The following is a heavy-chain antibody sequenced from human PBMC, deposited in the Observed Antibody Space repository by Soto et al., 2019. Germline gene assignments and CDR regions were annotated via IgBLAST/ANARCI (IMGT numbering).Heavy chain of an antibody. V-gene: IGHV3-30*18. J-gene: IGHJ4*02. D-gene: IGHD4-17*01. Sequence: PGGSLRLSCAASGFTFSSYGMHWVRQAPGKGLEWVAVILYDGSKKSYADSVKGRFTISRDNSKNTLYLQMDSLRTEDTAVYYCAKDRGALRRSEEHYYFDYWGQGTLVTVSS. CDR2: ILYDGSKK. CDR1: GFTFSSYG. CDR3: AKDRGALRRSEEHYYFDY.